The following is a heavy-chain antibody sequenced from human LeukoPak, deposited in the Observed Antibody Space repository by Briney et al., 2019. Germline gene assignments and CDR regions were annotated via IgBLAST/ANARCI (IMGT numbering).Heavy chain of an antibody. V-gene: IGHV1-69*05. CDR3: ARESLITIFGVVIFRPLFDY. CDR2: IIPIFGTA. Sequence: SVKVSCKASGGTFSSYAISWMRQAPGQGLEWMGGIIPIFGTANYAQKFQGRVTITTDESTSTAYMELSSLRSEDTAVYYCARESLITIFGVVIFRPLFDYWGQGTLVTVSS. J-gene: IGHJ4*02. CDR1: GGTFSSYA. D-gene: IGHD3-3*01.